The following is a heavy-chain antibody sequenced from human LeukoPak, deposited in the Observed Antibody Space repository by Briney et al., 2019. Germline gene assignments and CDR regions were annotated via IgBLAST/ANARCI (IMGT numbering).Heavy chain of an antibody. CDR1: GFTFSSYW. CDR3: ARNFDWLYQILDY. J-gene: IGHJ4*02. CDR2: IKQDGSEK. Sequence: PGGSLRISCAASGFTFSSYWMSWVRQAPGKGLEWVANIKQDGSEKYYVDSVKGRFTISRDNAKNSLYLQMNSLRAEDTAVYYCARNFDWLYQILDYWGQGTLVTVSS. D-gene: IGHD3-9*01. V-gene: IGHV3-7*03.